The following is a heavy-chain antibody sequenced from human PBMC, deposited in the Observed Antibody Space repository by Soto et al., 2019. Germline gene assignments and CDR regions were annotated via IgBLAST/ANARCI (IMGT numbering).Heavy chain of an antibody. V-gene: IGHV4-31*03. CDR3: ARRDRSGFSYWLDT. Sequence: SEPLSLTCTVSGGSISSGDYYWSWIRQHPGKGLEWIGTIYFSGTTYYNPSLKSRVTISVDTSKSQFSLKLSSVTAADTAVYYCARRDRSGFSYWLDTWGQGTLVTVSS. CDR1: GGSISSGDYY. D-gene: IGHD3-22*01. CDR2: IYFSGTT. J-gene: IGHJ5*02.